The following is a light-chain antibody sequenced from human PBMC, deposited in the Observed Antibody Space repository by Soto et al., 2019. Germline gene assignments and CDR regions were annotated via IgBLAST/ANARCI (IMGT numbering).Light chain of an antibody. CDR2: DAS. J-gene: IGKJ5*01. CDR3: QQRSASIT. Sequence: EIVLTKSPDILSLSPGERATLSCCASHSVTTHLAWFRQRPGQTPRILIYDASTRAPGIPARFSGRWSGADFTLTISSLEPEDFAVYYCQQRSASITFGQGTRLEN. CDR1: HSVTTH. V-gene: IGKV3-11*01.